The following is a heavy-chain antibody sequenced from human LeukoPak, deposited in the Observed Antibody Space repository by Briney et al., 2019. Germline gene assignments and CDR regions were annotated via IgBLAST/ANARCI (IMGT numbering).Heavy chain of an antibody. CDR3: ARDGIAARTSGMDV. D-gene: IGHD6-6*01. V-gene: IGHV1-18*01. J-gene: IGHJ6*02. CDR1: AYTFTNYD. Sequence: ASVAVSCTASAYTFTNYDISWVRQAPGQGLEWMGWISAYSGNTNYAQKVQGRVTMTTDTSTSTAYMELRSLRSDDTAVYYCARDGIAARTSGMDVWGQGTTVTVSS. CDR2: ISAYSGNT.